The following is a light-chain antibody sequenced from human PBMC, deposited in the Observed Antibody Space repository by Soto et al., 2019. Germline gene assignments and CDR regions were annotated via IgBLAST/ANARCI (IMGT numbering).Light chain of an antibody. J-gene: IGLJ1*01. CDR2: EVS. Sequence: SVVTQPASVSGAPGQAMTISCTGTSSDVGAYNYVSWFQQHPGKAPTLIISEVSNRPSGVSNRFSGSKSGNAASLTISGLQAEDEADYFCFSFTTDWTHVFGTGTKVTVL. V-gene: IGLV2-14*01. CDR1: SSDVGAYNY. CDR3: FSFTTDWTHV.